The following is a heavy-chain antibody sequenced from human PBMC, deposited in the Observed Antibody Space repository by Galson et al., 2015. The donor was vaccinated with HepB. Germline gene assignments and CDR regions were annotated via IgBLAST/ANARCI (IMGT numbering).Heavy chain of an antibody. CDR2: ITPGDSDT. CDR3: ARDLVRWSGYFKNYYYYYGMDV. D-gene: IGHD3-3*01. V-gene: IGHV5-51*01. J-gene: IGHJ6*02. Sequence: QSGAEVKKPGESLKISCQSSGYSFNSYWIGWVRQMPGKGLEWMGVITPGDSDTRYSPSFQGQVTFSADKSISTAYLQMNSLRDEDTAVYYCARDLVRWSGYFKNYYYYYGMDVWGQGTTVTVSS. CDR1: GYSFNSYW.